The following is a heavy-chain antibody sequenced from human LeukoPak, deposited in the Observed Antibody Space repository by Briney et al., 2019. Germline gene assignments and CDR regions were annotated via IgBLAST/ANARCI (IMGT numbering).Heavy chain of an antibody. V-gene: IGHV3-53*01. CDR3: ARDLRGYSYGYFDY. Sequence: GGSLRLSCAASGFTVSSNYMSWVRQAPGKGLEWVSVIYSGGSTYYADSVKGRFTISRDNSKNTLYLQMDSLRAEDTAVYYCARDLRGYSYGYFDYWGRGTLVTVSS. J-gene: IGHJ4*02. CDR2: IYSGGST. D-gene: IGHD5-18*01. CDR1: GFTVSSNY.